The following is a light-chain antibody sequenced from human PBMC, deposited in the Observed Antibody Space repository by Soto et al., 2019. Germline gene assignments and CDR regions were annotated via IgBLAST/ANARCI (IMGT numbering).Light chain of an antibody. CDR3: QQYDNWPLT. V-gene: IGKV3-15*01. Sequence: EIVVTQSPATLSVSPGERATLSCRASQSVSSNLAWYQQKPGQAPRLLIYGASTRATGLPDKFSGSGSGTEFTLTISSLQSEDFAVYYCQQYDNWPLTFGGGTKVEIK. CDR1: QSVSSN. J-gene: IGKJ4*01. CDR2: GAS.